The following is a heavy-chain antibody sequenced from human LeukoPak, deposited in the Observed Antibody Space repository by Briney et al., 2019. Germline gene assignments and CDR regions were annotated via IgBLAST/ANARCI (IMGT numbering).Heavy chain of an antibody. CDR3: ARDGTSTDDY. CDR2: ISGNNDNP. D-gene: IGHD2-2*01. J-gene: IGHJ4*02. Sequence: ASVKVSCEASGYTFSNFGISWVRQAPGQGLEWMGWISGNNDNPNYGQKFQGRLTVTTDSSTNTAYMELRNLRSDDTAVYYCARDGTSTDDYWGQGTLVTVSS. CDR1: GYTFSNFG. V-gene: IGHV1-18*01.